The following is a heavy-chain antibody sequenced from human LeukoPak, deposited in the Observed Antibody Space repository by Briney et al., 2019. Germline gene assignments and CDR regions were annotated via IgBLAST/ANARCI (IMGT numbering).Heavy chain of an antibody. J-gene: IGHJ4*02. V-gene: IGHV3-53*01. CDR3: ARGADRWNYFDY. D-gene: IGHD4-23*01. CDR1: GFTVSSNF. CDR2: IYSGGKT. Sequence: GSLRLSCAASGFTVSSNFLSWVRQAPGKGLEWVSVIYSGGKTYYADSVKGRFTISRDNSKNTLYLQMNSLRAEDTAVHYCARGADRWNYFDYWGQGTLVTVSS.